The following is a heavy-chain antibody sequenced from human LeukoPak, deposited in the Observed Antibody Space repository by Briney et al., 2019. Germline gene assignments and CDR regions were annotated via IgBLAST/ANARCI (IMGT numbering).Heavy chain of an antibody. D-gene: IGHD1-20*01. V-gene: IGHV3-NL1*01. CDR3: ARDITGNVGVLGY. CDR2: IYSGGST. Sequence: GGSLRLSCAASGFTFSNYGMHWVRQAPGKGLEWVSVIYSGGSTYDADSVKGRFTISRDNSKNTLYLQMSNLRAEDTAIYYCARDITGNVGVLGYWGQGTLVTVSS. CDR1: GFTFSNYG. J-gene: IGHJ4*02.